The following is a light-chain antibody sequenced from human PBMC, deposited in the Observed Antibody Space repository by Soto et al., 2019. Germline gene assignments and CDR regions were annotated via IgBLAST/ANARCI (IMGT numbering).Light chain of an antibody. CDR3: SSYTSSSRV. CDR2: EVS. CDR1: SSDVGGYNY. J-gene: IGLJ1*01. V-gene: IGLV2-14*01. Sequence: QSVLTQPASVSGSPGQSSTISCTGTSSDVGGYNYVSWYQQHPGKAPKLMIYEVSNRPSGVSNRFSGSKSGNTASLTISGLQAEDEADYYCSSYTSSSRVFGTGTKLTVL.